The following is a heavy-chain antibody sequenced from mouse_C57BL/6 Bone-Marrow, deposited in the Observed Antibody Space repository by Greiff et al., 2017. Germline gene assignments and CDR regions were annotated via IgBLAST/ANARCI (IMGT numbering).Heavy chain of an antibody. Sequence: EVMLVESGGGLVQPGGSLSLSCAASGFTFTDYYMSWVRQPPGQALEWLGFIRNKANGYTTEYSVSVKGRLTISRDNSQSIIYLRMNALIAEDSATYYCAGCPDGYDVPYAMDYWGQGNSVTVSS. V-gene: IGHV7-3*01. D-gene: IGHD2-2*01. CDR2: IRNKANGYTT. J-gene: IGHJ4*01. CDR1: GFTFTDYY. CDR3: AGCPDGYDVPYAMDY.